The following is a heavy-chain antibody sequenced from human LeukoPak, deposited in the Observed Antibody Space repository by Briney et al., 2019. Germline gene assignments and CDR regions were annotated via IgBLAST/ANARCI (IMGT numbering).Heavy chain of an antibody. V-gene: IGHV3-23*01. CDR2: ISGSGGTT. CDR1: EFTFSSYA. Sequence: GGSLRLSCAASEFTFSSYAMSWVRQAPGKGLGWVSGISGSGGTTYYADSVKGRFTISRDNSKNTLYLQMNSLRAEDTAVYYCAKDSGTLAGKFDYWGQGTLVTVSS. CDR3: AKDSGTLAGKFDY. J-gene: IGHJ4*02. D-gene: IGHD6-19*01.